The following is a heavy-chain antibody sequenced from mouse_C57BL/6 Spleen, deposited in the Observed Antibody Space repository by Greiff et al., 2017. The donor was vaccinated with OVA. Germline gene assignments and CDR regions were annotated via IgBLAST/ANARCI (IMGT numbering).Heavy chain of an antibody. CDR3: ARGLPARFAY. V-gene: IGHV5-17*01. CDR1: GFTFSDYG. D-gene: IGHD3-1*01. CDR2: ISSGSSTI. J-gene: IGHJ3*01. Sequence: DVQLVESGGGLVKPGGSLKLSCAASGFTFSDYGMHWVRQAPEKGLEWVAYISSGSSTIYYADTVKGRFTISRDNAKNTLFLQMTSLRSEDTAMYYCARGLPARFAYWGQGTLVTVSA.